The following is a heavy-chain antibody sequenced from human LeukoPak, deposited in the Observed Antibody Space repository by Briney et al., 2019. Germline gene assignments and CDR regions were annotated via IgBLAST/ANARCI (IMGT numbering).Heavy chain of an antibody. V-gene: IGHV3-21*01. CDR2: ISSGSTYM. Sequence: GGSLRLSCAASGFTFSSYSVNWVRQAPGKGLEWVSSISSGSTYMYYADSVKGRFTISRDNAQNSMYLQMNSLRAEDTAVYYCGRVGGRSKAAKGDVFDIWGQGTMVTVSS. CDR3: GRVGGRSKAAKGDVFDI. J-gene: IGHJ3*02. D-gene: IGHD6-6*01. CDR1: GFTFSSYS.